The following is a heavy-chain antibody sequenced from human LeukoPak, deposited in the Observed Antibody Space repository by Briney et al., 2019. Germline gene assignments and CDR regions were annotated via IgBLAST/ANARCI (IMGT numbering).Heavy chain of an antibody. CDR3: ARYSDPRHGYFDY. Sequence: SVRVSCKASGGTFTNYAISWVRQAPGQGLEWMGGIIPIFDTANYAQKSQGRVTITADESTSTADMELSSLRSEDTAVYYRARYSDPRHGYFDYWGQGTLVTVSS. J-gene: IGHJ4*02. V-gene: IGHV1-69*01. CDR1: GGTFTNYA. CDR2: IIPIFDTA. D-gene: IGHD4-17*01.